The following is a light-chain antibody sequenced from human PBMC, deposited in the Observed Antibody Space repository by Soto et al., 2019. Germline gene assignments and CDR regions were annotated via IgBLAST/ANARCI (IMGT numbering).Light chain of an antibody. J-gene: IGLJ2*01. CDR1: SSDIGGYNY. CDR2: EVT. Sequence: QSALTQPASVSGSPGQSITISCTGTSSDIGGYNYVSWYQQHPGKAPKLMIYEVTHRPSGISDRFSGSKSGNTASLTISGLQAEDVADYYCSSYRSGSTLVVFGGGTKLTVL. CDR3: SSYRSGSTLVV. V-gene: IGLV2-14*01.